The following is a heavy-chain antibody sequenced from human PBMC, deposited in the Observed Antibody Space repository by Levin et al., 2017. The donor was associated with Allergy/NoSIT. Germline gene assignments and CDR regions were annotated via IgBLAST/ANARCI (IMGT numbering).Heavy chain of an antibody. D-gene: IGHD5-18*01. CDR1: GGSFSGYY. CDR3: ARRFGYSYGSFDDY. V-gene: IGHV4-34*01. Sequence: PSETLSLTCAVYGGSFSGYYWSWIRQPPGKGLEWIGEINHSGSTNYNPSLKSRVTISVDTSKNQFSLKLSSVTAADTAVYYCARRFGYSYGSFDDYWGQGTLVTVSS. J-gene: IGHJ4*02. CDR2: INHSGST.